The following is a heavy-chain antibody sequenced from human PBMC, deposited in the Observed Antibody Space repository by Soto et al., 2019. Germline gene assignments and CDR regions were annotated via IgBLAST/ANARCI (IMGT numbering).Heavy chain of an antibody. D-gene: IGHD6-13*01. V-gene: IGHV4-34*01. CDR1: GWSFSGYY. CDR2: INHSGST. J-gene: IGHJ4*02. Sequence: KPSETLSLTCAVYGWSFSGYYWSWIPQPPGKGLEWIGEINHSGSTNYNPSLKSRVTISVDTSKNQFSLKLSSVTAADTAVYYCARAGIAAAGFDYWGQGTLVTVSS. CDR3: ARAGIAAAGFDY.